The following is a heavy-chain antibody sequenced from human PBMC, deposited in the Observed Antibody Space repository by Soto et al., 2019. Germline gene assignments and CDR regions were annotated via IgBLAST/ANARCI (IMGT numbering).Heavy chain of an antibody. V-gene: IGHV1-2*04. CDR2: INANNGGT. D-gene: IGHD3-10*01. Sequence: GASVKVSCKASGYTFTSYAMHWVRQAPGQRLEWMGWINANNGGTKYSQKFQGWVTMTRDTSISTAYMELSRLRSDDTAVYYCARDGRPSYYYGSGSSNWFDPWGQGTLVTVSS. CDR1: GYTFTSYA. J-gene: IGHJ5*02. CDR3: ARDGRPSYYYGSGSSNWFDP.